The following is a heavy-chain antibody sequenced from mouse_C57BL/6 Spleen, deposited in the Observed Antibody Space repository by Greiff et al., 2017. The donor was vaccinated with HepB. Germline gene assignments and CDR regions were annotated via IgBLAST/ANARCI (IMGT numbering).Heavy chain of an antibody. CDR1: GYTFTSYG. Sequence: QVQLQQSGAELARPGASVKLSCKASGYTFTSYGISWVKQRTGQGLEWIGEIYPRSGNTYYNEKFKGKATLTADKSSSTAYMELRSLTSEDSAVYFCATYDFSAYWGQGTLVTVSA. CDR3: ATYDFSAY. V-gene: IGHV1-81*01. J-gene: IGHJ3*01. D-gene: IGHD2-4*01. CDR2: IYPRSGNT.